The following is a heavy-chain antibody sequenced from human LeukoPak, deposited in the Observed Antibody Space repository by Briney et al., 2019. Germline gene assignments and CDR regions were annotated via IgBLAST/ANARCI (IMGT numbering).Heavy chain of an antibody. CDR2: INPDSGVA. J-gene: IGHJ4*02. CDR1: GYTFTGYY. CDR3: ARRQSGYSNGRYTSHLDY. D-gene: IGHD6-19*01. Sequence: GASVTVSCKASGYTFTGYYVHWVRQAPGQGLEWMGWINPDSGVAKFVEKFQGRIIMTRDTSITTVYMELSGLRSDDTAVYFCARRQSGYSNGRYTSHLDYWGQGTLVTVSS. V-gene: IGHV1-2*02.